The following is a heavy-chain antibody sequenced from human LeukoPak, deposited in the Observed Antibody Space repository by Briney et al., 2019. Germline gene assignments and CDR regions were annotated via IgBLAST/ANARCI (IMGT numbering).Heavy chain of an antibody. V-gene: IGHV3-48*03. Sequence: GGSLRLSCAASGFTFSSYDMNWLRQAPGKGLEWVSYISTSGITIYYADSVKGRFTISRDNSKNTLYLQMNSLRAEDTAVYYCARSVSSRFTSPRRPYYFDSWGQGTLVTVSS. J-gene: IGHJ4*02. CDR1: GFTFSSYD. D-gene: IGHD2-2*01. CDR2: ISTSGITI. CDR3: ARSVSSRFTSPRRPYYFDS.